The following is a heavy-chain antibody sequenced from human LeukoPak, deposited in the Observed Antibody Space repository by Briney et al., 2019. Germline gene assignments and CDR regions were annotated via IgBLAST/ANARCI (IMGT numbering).Heavy chain of an antibody. CDR2: MNPNSGNT. J-gene: IGHJ3*02. Sequence: ASVKVSCKASGYTFTSYDISWVRQATGQGLEWMGWMNPNSGNTGYAQKFQGRVTMTRNTSISTAYMELSSLRSEDTAVYYCARHLRYFDWLILDDAFDIWGQGTMVTVSS. CDR3: ARHLRYFDWLILDDAFDI. D-gene: IGHD3-9*01. V-gene: IGHV1-8*01. CDR1: GYTFTSYD.